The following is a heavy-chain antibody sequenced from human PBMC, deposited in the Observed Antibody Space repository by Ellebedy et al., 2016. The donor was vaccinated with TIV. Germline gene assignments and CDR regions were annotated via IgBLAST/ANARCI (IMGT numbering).Heavy chain of an antibody. D-gene: IGHD4-17*01. CDR1: GFTFSTYS. CDR2: INTDTGNT. J-gene: IGHJ5*02. CDR3: ARDPRGTTVVLPFDP. Sequence: MPGGSLRLSCAASGFTFSTYSMNWVRQAPGQSLEWLGWINTDTGNTEYSQNFQGRVTMTTDTSTSTAYMELRSLRSDDTAVYYCARDPRGTTVVLPFDPWGQGTLVTVSS. V-gene: IGHV1-3*04.